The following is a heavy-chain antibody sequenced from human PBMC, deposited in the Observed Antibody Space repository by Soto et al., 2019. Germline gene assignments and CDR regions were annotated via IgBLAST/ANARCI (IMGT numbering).Heavy chain of an antibody. J-gene: IGHJ5*02. Sequence: GGSLRLSCSASGFTFSSYAMHWVRQAPGKGLEYVSAISSNGGNTYYADSVKGRFTISRDNSKNTLYLQMSSLRAEDTAVYYCVTASFSYYYDSSGYPTWGQGPLVTASS. D-gene: IGHD3-22*01. CDR3: VTASFSYYYDSSGYPT. CDR2: ISSNGGNT. CDR1: GFTFSSYA. V-gene: IGHV3-64D*06.